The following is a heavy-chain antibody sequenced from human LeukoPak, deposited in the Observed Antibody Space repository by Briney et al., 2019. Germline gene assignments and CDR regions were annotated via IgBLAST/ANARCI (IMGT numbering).Heavy chain of an antibody. Sequence: PSETLSLTCAVSGGSFSGYYWSWIRQPPGKGLEWIGEINHSGSTNYNPSLKSRVTISVDTSKNQFSLKLSSVTAADTAVYYCALGYCSSTSCVRAFDIWGQGTMVTASS. CDR2: INHSGST. CDR1: GGSFSGYY. J-gene: IGHJ3*02. D-gene: IGHD2-2*01. CDR3: ALGYCSSTSCVRAFDI. V-gene: IGHV4-34*01.